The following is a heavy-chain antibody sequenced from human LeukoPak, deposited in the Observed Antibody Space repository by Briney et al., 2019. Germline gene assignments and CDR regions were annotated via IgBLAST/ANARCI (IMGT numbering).Heavy chain of an antibody. CDR3: ARDVAARPFYYYGMDV. J-gene: IGHJ6*02. Sequence: ASVKVSCKASGYTFTGYYMHWVRQATGQGLEWMGWMNPNSGNTGYAQKFQGRVTMTRNTSISTAYMELSSLRSEDTAVYYCARDVAARPFYYYGMDVWGQGTTVTVSS. CDR2: MNPNSGNT. V-gene: IGHV1-8*02. CDR1: GYTFTGYY. D-gene: IGHD6-6*01.